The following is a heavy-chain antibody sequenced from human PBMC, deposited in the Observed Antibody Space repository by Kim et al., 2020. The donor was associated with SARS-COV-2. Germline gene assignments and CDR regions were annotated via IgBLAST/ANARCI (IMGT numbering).Heavy chain of an antibody. CDR1: GFTFSNAW. CDR3: TTENQLWLHCYFDY. Sequence: GGSLRLSCAASGFTFSNAWMSWVRQAPGKGLEWVGRIKSKTDGGTTDYAAPVKGRFTISRDDSKNTLYLQMNSMKTEDTAVYYCTTENQLWLHCYFDYWGQGTLVTVSS. CDR2: IKSKTDGGTT. V-gene: IGHV3-15*01. J-gene: IGHJ4*02. D-gene: IGHD5-18*01.